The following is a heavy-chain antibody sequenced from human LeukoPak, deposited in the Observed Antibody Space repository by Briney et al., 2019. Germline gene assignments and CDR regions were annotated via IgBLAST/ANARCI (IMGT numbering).Heavy chain of an antibody. CDR2: INPNSGGT. D-gene: IGHD3-3*01. Sequence: ASVKVSCKASGYTFTGYYMHWVRQAPGQGLEWMGWINPNSGGTNYAQKFQGRVTMTRDTSISTAYMELSRLRSDDTAVYYCARLANFWSGSSCGMDVWGQGTTVTVSS. V-gene: IGHV1-2*02. CDR1: GYTFTGYY. CDR3: ARLANFWSGSSCGMDV. J-gene: IGHJ6*02.